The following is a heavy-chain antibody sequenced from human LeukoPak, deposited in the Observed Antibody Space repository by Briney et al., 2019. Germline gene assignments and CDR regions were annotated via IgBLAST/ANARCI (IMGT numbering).Heavy chain of an antibody. Sequence: ASVKVSCKASGYTFTYNYMHWVRQARGQGLEWMGWINPNSGGTHYAQKYQGRVTMTRDTTISTVYMELSRLRSDDTAVYYCASVRFLEWLDAFDIWGQGTMVTVSS. CDR2: INPNSGGT. CDR1: GYTFTYNY. CDR3: ASVRFLEWLDAFDI. J-gene: IGHJ3*02. V-gene: IGHV1-2*02. D-gene: IGHD3-3*01.